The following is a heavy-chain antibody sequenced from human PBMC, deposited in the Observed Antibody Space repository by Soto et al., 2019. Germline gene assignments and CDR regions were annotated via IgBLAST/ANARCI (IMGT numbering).Heavy chain of an antibody. CDR3: ARGPT. CDR2: INPDGSVT. CDR1: GFTFSTDW. J-gene: IGHJ5*02. Sequence: GGSLRLSCAVSGFTFSTDWMSWVRQAPGKGLKWVANINPDGSVTDYVDSVRGRFTISRDNARNSLYLQLNNLRAEDTAVYYCARGPTWGQGTLVTVSS. V-gene: IGHV3-7*01.